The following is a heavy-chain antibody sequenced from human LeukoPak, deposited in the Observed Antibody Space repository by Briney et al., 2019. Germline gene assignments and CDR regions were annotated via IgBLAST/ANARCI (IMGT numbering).Heavy chain of an antibody. CDR1: GYTFTGHY. Sequence: ASVKVSCKASGYTFTGHYIHWVRQAPGQGLEWMGWINPNSGGTNYAQKFQGRVTMTRDTSISTAYMELSRLRSDDTAVYYCATTSTNYDFWSGYSLDYWGQGTLVTVSS. D-gene: IGHD3-3*01. J-gene: IGHJ4*02. CDR2: INPNSGGT. V-gene: IGHV1-2*02. CDR3: ATTSTNYDFWSGYSLDY.